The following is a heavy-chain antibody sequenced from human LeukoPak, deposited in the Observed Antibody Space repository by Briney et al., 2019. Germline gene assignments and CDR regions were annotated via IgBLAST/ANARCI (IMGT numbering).Heavy chain of an antibody. Sequence: ASVKVSCKASGYTFTSYGISWVRQAPGQGLEWMGWISAYNGNTDYAQKLQGRVTMTTDTSTSTVYMELRSLRSDDTAVYYCARDLYISYYYGMDVWGQGTTVTVSS. CDR3: ARDLYISYYYGMDV. CDR2: ISAYNGNT. D-gene: IGHD3-10*01. V-gene: IGHV1-18*01. J-gene: IGHJ6*02. CDR1: GYTFTSYG.